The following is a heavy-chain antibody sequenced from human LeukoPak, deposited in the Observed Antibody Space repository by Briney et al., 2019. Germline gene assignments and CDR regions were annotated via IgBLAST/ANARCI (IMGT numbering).Heavy chain of an antibody. Sequence: PGRSLRLSCAASGFTFSSYGMHWVRQAPGKGLEWVAVIWYDGSNKYYADSVKGRFTISRDNSKNTLYLQMNSLRAEDTAVYYCARGGRRLRLGGLLNYWGQGTLVTVSS. J-gene: IGHJ4*02. V-gene: IGHV3-33*01. CDR2: IWYDGSNK. CDR1: GFTFSSYG. D-gene: IGHD3-16*01. CDR3: ARGGRRLRLGGLLNY.